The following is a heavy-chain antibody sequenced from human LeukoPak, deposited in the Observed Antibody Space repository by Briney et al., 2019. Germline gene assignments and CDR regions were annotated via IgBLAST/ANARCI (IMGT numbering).Heavy chain of an antibody. J-gene: IGHJ4*02. V-gene: IGHV3-30-3*01. CDR1: GFTFSTYP. CDR3: AREGVGGQPPDY. D-gene: IGHD3-3*01. CDR2: ISYADGYNK. Sequence: GGSLRLSCAASGFTFSTYPMNWVRQAPGKGLEWVAVISYADGYNKYYADSVKGRFTISRDNSKNTLYLQMNSLRPDDTAVYYCAREGVGGQPPDYWGQGTLVTVSS.